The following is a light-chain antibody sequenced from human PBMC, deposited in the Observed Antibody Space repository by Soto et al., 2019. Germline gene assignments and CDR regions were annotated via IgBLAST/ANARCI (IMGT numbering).Light chain of an antibody. Sequence: DIQLTQSPSFLSASVRDRVTITCRASQDISSFLAWYQQKAGKAPKLLIFAASTLQSGVPSRFSGSGSGTEFTLTISSLQPEDFATYYCQQPKTYPRTFGQGTKLEIK. CDR1: QDISSF. CDR2: AAS. CDR3: QQPKTYPRT. V-gene: IGKV1-9*01. J-gene: IGKJ2*01.